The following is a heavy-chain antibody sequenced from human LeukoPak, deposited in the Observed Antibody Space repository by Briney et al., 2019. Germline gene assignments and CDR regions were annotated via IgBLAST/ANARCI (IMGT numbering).Heavy chain of an antibody. CDR2: ISRDGRST. V-gene: IGHV3-64*02. CDR1: GFTFSSFA. J-gene: IGHJ4*02. CDR3: PIQIRGVIY. Sequence: RSGGSLRLSCAASGFTFSSFAMHWVRQAPGKGLEYVSGISRDGRSTFYADSVKGRFTISRDNSKNTLYLQMGSLRAEDMAVYYCPIQIRGVIYWGQGTLVTVSS. D-gene: IGHD3-10*01.